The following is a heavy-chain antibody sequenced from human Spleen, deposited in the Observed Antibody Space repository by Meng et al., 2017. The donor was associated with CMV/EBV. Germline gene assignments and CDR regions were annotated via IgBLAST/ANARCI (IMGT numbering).Heavy chain of an antibody. CDR3: AKARFCSRGSCYFIDS. V-gene: IGHV3-43*01. CDR2: INGDGSAM. CDR1: GFTFDYHT. D-gene: IGHD2-15*01. J-gene: IGHJ4*02. Sequence: SGFTFDYHTMHWVRQPPGKGLEWVSLINGDGSAMSYGDSVRGRFTISRDNSKNSLYLQMNSLRTDDTALYYCAKARFCSRGSCYFIDSWGRGTLVTVSS.